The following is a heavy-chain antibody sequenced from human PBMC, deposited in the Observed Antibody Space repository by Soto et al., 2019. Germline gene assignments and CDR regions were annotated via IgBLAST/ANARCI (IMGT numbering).Heavy chain of an antibody. CDR2: IYYSGST. D-gene: IGHD3-3*01. Sequence: SETLSLTCTVSGGSISTSSYYWGWIRRPPGKGLEWIGSIYYSGSTYYNPSLKSRVTISVDTSKNQFSLKLSSVTAADTAVYYCARLYYDFWSGPIDNYYMDVWGKGTTVT. J-gene: IGHJ6*03. V-gene: IGHV4-39*01. CDR1: GGSISTSSYY. CDR3: ARLYYDFWSGPIDNYYMDV.